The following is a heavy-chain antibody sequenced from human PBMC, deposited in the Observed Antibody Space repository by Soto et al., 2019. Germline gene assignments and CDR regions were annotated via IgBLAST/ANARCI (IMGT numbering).Heavy chain of an antibody. V-gene: IGHV4-39*01. J-gene: IGHJ6*02. CDR3: ARRQGDDYWGATPSPVGYYYYGLDV. CDR1: FASISSSDYY. CDR2: ISYSGSS. Sequence: QLRLQESGPGLVKPSETLSLTCTVSFASISSSDYYWVWIRQPPGKGLEWIGTISYSGSSYYNPSLKGRVTISVDTSKNQFSLKVRSVTAADTAVYYCARRQGDDYWGATPSPVGYYYYGLDVWGPGTTVTVSS. D-gene: IGHD3-3*01.